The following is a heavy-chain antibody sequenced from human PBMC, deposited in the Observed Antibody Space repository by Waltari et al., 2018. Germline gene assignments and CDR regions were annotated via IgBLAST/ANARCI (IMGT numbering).Heavy chain of an antibody. CDR1: GGSISSYY. CDR3: ARDVGDPWMAGNGEGAFDI. D-gene: IGHD6-19*01. J-gene: IGHJ3*02. V-gene: IGHV4-4*07. CDR2: IYTSGST. Sequence: QVQLQESGPGLVKPSETLSLTCTVSGGSISSYYWRWIRPPAGKGLEWIGRIYTSGSTNYNPSLKSRVTMSVDTSKNQCSLKLSSVTAADTAVYYCARDVGDPWMAGNGEGAFDIWGQGTMVTVSS.